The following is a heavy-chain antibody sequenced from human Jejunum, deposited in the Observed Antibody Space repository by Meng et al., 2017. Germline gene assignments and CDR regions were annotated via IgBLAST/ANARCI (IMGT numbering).Heavy chain of an antibody. J-gene: IGHJ4*02. D-gene: IGHD5-12*01. V-gene: IGHV4-4*02. CDR2: IYHSGRT. Sequence: QVPIQESVRGLVKPSGTLSLPCEISGDSISSTNWWDWLRQPPGKGLEWIGEIYHSGRTNFNPSLESRVTISVDESKNQFSLTLNSVTAADTAVYYCARGVGDIRVGFDYWGQGILVTVSS. CDR3: ARGVGDIRVGFDY. CDR1: GDSISSTNW.